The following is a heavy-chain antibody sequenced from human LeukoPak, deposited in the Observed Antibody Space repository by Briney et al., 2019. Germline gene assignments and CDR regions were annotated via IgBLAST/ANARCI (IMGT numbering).Heavy chain of an antibody. V-gene: IGHV3-13*01. D-gene: IGHD3-10*01. CDR2: IGTAGDT. CDR1: GFTFSSYD. Sequence: PGGSLRLSCAASGFTFSSYDMYWVRQATGKGLEWVSAIGTAGDTYYPGSVKGRFTISRENAKNSLYLQMNGLRAGDTAVYYCARDYYGSGSYFPFGQGTLVTVSS. CDR3: ARDYYGSGSYFP. J-gene: IGHJ5*02.